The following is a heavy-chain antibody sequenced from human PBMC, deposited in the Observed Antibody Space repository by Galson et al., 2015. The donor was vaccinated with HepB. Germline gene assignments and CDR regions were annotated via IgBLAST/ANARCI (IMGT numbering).Heavy chain of an antibody. CDR2: IRSSSTTI. Sequence: SLRLSCAASGFIFSDYYMSWIRQAPGKGLEWVSYIRSSSTTIYYADSVKGRFTISRDNAKDSLFLQMYSLRAEDTAVYYCVRWQYSYGGYYFDYWGQGTQVTVSS. V-gene: IGHV3-11*01. CDR3: VRWQYSYGGYYFDY. D-gene: IGHD3-16*01. J-gene: IGHJ4*02. CDR1: GFIFSDYY.